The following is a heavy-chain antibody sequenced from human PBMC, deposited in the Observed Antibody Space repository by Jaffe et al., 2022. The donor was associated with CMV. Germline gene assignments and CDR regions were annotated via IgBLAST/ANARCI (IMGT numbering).Heavy chain of an antibody. V-gene: IGHV3-33*08. CDR1: GFTFSSYG. CDR2: IWYDGSNK. CDR3: ARDPLRYFDWLSGIQYYYYYYMDV. D-gene: IGHD3-9*01. Sequence: QVQLVESGGGVVQPGRSLRLSCAASGFTFSSYGMHWVRQAPGKGLEWVAVIWYDGSNKYYADSVKGRFTISRDNSKNTLYLQMNSLRAEDTAVYYCARDPLRYFDWLSGIQYYYYYYMDVWGKGTTVTVSS. J-gene: IGHJ6*03.